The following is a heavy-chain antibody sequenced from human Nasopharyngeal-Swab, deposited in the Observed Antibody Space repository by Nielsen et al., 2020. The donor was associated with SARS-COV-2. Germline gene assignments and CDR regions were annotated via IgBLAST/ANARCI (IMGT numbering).Heavy chain of an antibody. CDR3: ARDRYSSSWYPYWYFDL. CDR2: IWYDGSNK. D-gene: IGHD6-13*01. Sequence: WIRQPPGKGLEWVAVIWYDGSNKYYADSVKGRFTISRDNSKNTLYLQMNSLRDEDTAVYYCARDRYSSSWYPYWYFDLWGRGTLVTVSS. J-gene: IGHJ2*01. V-gene: IGHV3-33*01.